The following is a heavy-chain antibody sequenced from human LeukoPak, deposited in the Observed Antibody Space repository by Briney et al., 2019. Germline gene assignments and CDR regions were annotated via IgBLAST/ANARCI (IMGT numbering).Heavy chain of an antibody. V-gene: IGHV3-30*18. CDR1: GFTFSSYG. Sequence: QAGGSLSLSCAASGFTFSSYGMHWVRQAPGKGLEWVAVISYDGSNKYYADSVKGRFTISRDNSKNTLYLQMNSLRAEDTAVYYCAKPAGITKVRSPIFDYWGQGTLVTVSS. J-gene: IGHJ4*02. CDR3: AKPAGITKVRSPIFDY. CDR2: ISYDGSNK. D-gene: IGHD3-10*01.